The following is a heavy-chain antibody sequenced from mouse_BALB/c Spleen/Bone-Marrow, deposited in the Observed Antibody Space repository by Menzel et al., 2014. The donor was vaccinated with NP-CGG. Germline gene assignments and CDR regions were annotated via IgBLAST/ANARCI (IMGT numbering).Heavy chain of an antibody. J-gene: IGHJ4*01. D-gene: IGHD4-1*01. CDR1: GFNIKDTY. Sequence: EVHLVESGAGLVKPGSSVKLSGTASGFNIKDTYMHWVKQRPVQVLEWIGRIDPSHGNTKYDPKFQCKATITADTSSNTAYLQLNSLTSEDTAVYYCARWEYYAMDYWGQGTSVTVSS. CDR2: IDPSHGNT. CDR3: ARWEYYAMDY. V-gene: IGHV14-3*02.